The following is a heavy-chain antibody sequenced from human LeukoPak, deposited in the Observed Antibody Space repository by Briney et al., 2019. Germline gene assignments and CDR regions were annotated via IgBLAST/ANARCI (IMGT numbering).Heavy chain of an antibody. CDR3: AREIKYYYDGSGYLRFDY. D-gene: IGHD3-22*01. V-gene: IGHV3-21*01. CDR2: ISSSSSYI. CDR1: GFTFSSYS. Sequence: GGSLRLSCAASGFTFSSYSMNWVRQAPGKGLEWVSSISSSSSYIYYADSVKGRSTISRDNAKNSLYLQMNSLRAEDTAVYYCAREIKYYYDGSGYLRFDYWGQGTLVTVSS. J-gene: IGHJ4*02.